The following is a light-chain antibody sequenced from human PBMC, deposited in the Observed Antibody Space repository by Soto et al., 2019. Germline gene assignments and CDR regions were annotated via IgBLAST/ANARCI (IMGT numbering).Light chain of an antibody. Sequence: QSVLTQPPSASAPPGQRVTISCSGSSSNIGSKTVNWYQQLPGTAPKPLIFSNDQRPPGVPDRFSGSKSGTSAFLAISGRQSADEANYYCAAWDDSLYGVVFGGGTKLTVL. V-gene: IGLV1-44*01. CDR3: AAWDDSLYGVV. CDR1: SSNIGSKT. CDR2: SND. J-gene: IGLJ2*01.